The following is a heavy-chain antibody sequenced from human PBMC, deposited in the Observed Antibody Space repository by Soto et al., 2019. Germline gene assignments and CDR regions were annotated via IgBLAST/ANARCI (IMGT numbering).Heavy chain of an antibody. CDR2: ISGSGGST. CDR3: AKGVQVTMIVVINDAFDI. CDR1: GFTFSSYA. V-gene: IGHV3-23*01. Sequence: GGSLRLSCAASGFTFSSYAMSWVRQAPGKGLEWVSAISGSGGSTYYADSVKGRFTISRDNSKNTLYLQMNSLRAEDTAVYYCAKGVQVTMIVVINDAFDIWGQGTMVTVSS. D-gene: IGHD3-22*01. J-gene: IGHJ3*02.